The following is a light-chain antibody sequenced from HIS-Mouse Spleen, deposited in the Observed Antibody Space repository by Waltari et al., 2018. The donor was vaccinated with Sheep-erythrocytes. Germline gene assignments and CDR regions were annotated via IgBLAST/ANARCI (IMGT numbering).Light chain of an antibody. J-gene: IGLJ1*01. Sequence: QSALTQPRSVSGSPGQSVSISCTGTSRDVGGYNYVSWYQQHPGKAPKLMIYDVSTRPSGVPDRFSGSKSGNTASLTISGLQAEDEADYYCCSYAGSYNHVFATGTKVTVL. CDR2: DVS. CDR1: SRDVGGYNY. V-gene: IGLV2-11*01. CDR3: CSYAGSYNHV.